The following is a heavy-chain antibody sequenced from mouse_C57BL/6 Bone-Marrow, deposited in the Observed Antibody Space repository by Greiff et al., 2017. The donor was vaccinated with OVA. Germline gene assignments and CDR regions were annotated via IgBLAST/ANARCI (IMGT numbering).Heavy chain of an antibody. D-gene: IGHD1-1*01. V-gene: IGHV3-6*01. CDR3: AKYYYGSTFDV. J-gene: IGHJ1*03. Sequence: EVQLQESGPGLVKPSQSLSLTCSVTGYSITSGYYWNWIRQFPGNKLEWMGYISYDGSNNYNPSLKNRIPITRDTSKNQFFLKLNSVTTEDTATYYCAKYYYGSTFDVWGTGTTVTVSS. CDR1: GYSITSGYY. CDR2: ISYDGSN.